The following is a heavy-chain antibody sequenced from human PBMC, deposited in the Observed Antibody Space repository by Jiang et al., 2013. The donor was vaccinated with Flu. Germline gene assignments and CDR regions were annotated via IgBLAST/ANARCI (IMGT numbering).Heavy chain of an antibody. CDR2: IRSKAYGGTT. J-gene: IGHJ6*02. CDR3: TRDRPDYYYYGMDV. CDR1: GFTFGDYA. V-gene: IGHV3-49*04. Sequence: GLVQPGRSLRLSCTASGFTFGDYAMSWVRQAPGKGLEWVGFIRSKAYGGTTEYAASVKGRFTISRDDSKSIAYLQMNSLKTEDTAVYYCTRDRPDYYYYGMDVWGQGTTVTVSS.